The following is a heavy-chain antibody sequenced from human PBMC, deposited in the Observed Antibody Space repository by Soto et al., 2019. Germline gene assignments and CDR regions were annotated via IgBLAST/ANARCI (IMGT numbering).Heavy chain of an antibody. CDR1: GFTFSSYW. V-gene: IGHV3-7*01. D-gene: IGHD4-17*01. CDR3: ARGDYGSDYYYYMDV. J-gene: IGHJ6*03. Sequence: EVQLVESGGGLVQPGGSLRLSCAASGFTFSSYWMSWVRQAPGKGLGWVANIKQDGSEKYYVDSVKGRFTISRDNAKNSLYLQMNSLRAEDTAVYYCARGDYGSDYYYYMDVWGKGTTVTVSS. CDR2: IKQDGSEK.